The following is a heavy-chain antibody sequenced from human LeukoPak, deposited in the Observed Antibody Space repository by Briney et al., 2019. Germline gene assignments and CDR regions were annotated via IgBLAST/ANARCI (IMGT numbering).Heavy chain of an antibody. CDR3: ARGVARYCSGGSCSRGTFDY. Sequence: SETLSLTCTVSGGSISSYYWSWIRQPPGKGLEWIGEINHSGSTNYNPSLKSRVTRSVDTSKNQFSLKLSSVTAADTAVYYCARGVARYCSGGSCSRGTFDYWGQGTLVTVSS. J-gene: IGHJ4*02. V-gene: IGHV4-34*01. CDR2: INHSGST. CDR1: GGSISSYY. D-gene: IGHD2-15*01.